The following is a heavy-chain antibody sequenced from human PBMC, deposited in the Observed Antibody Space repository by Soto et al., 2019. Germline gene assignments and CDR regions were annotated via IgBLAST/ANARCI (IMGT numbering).Heavy chain of an antibody. D-gene: IGHD6-19*01. CDR3: VRDFRGAVAGSEFDH. Sequence: EVQLVESGGGLVKPGGSLRLSCVGSGFTFRSYTMNWVRQVPGEGLAWVSRINGNADNSDYADSVKGRFTISRDNAMNRLYLQMDSLRADDTGVYYCVRDFRGAVAGSEFDHWGQGTLVTVSS. CDR1: GFTFRSYT. CDR2: INGNADNS. J-gene: IGHJ4*02. V-gene: IGHV3-74*01.